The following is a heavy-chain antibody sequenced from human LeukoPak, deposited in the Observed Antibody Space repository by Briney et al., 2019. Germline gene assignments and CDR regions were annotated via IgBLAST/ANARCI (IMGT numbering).Heavy chain of an antibody. Sequence: SETLSLTCTVSGGSISSYYWSWIRQPPGKGLEWIGYIYYSGSTNYNPSLKSRVTISVDTSKNQFSLKLSSVTAADTAVYYCARYCSSSAFDYWGQGTLVTVSS. J-gene: IGHJ4*02. CDR2: IYYSGST. CDR1: GGSISSYY. CDR3: ARYCSSSAFDY. V-gene: IGHV4-59*01. D-gene: IGHD6-13*01.